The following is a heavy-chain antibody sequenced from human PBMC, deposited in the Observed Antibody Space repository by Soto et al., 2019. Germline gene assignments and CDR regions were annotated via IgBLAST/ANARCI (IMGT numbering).Heavy chain of an antibody. CDR2: INHSGST. CDR1: GGSFSGYY. V-gene: IGHV4-34*01. J-gene: IGHJ6*03. Sequence: QVQLQQWGAGLLKPSETLSLTCAVYGGSFSGYYWSWIRQPPGKGLEWIGEINHSGSTNYNPSLKSRVTITVDTSKNQFALKLSSVTAADTAVYYCARGWEVVPGQIAARTNMDVWGKGTTVTVSS. CDR3: ARGWEVVPGQIAARTNMDV. D-gene: IGHD6-6*01.